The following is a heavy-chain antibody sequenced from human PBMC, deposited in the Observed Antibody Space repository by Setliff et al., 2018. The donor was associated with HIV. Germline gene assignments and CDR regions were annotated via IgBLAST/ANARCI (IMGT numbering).Heavy chain of an antibody. Sequence: PSETLSLTCTVSGGSITTGSYYWSWIRQPAGQGLEWIGHIYASDSSGSTNYNPSLKSRVTISVDMSRNQFSLKLSSVTAADTAVYYCARGHMLITYYYYYYMDVWGKGTTVTVSS. V-gene: IGHV4-61*10. D-gene: IGHD3-10*02. CDR2: IYASDSSGST. CDR3: ARGHMLITYYYYYYMDV. CDR1: GGSITTGSYY. J-gene: IGHJ6*03.